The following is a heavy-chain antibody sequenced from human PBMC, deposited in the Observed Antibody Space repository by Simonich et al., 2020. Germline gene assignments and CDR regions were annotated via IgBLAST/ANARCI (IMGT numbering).Heavy chain of an antibody. V-gene: IGHV4-39*01. CDR1: GGSISSSSYY. D-gene: IGHD6-13*01. Sequence: QLQLQESGPGLVKPSETLSLTCTVSGGSISSSSYYWGWIRQPPGKGLEWIGSIYYSGSTTSNPSLKSRVTISGDTSKNQFSLKLSSVTAADTAVYYCARHAGFAFDIWGQGTMVTVSS. J-gene: IGHJ3*02. CDR2: IYYSGST. CDR3: ARHAGFAFDI.